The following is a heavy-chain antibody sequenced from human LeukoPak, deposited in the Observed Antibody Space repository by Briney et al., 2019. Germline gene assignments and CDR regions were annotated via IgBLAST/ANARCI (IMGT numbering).Heavy chain of an antibody. CDR3: AKGRQSRQHLGDY. D-gene: IGHD7-27*01. CDR1: GFTFSSYA. CDR2: LSGSGAGT. J-gene: IGHJ4*02. V-gene: IGHV3-23*01. Sequence: PGGSLRLSCAASGFTFSSYAMSWVRQAPGKGLEWVSALSGSGAGTYYADSVEGRFTISRDNSKNTLYLQMNSLRAEDTAIYYCAKGRQSRQHLGDYWGQGTLVTVSS.